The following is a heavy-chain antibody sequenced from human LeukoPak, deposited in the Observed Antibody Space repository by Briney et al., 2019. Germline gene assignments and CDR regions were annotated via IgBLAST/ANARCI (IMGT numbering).Heavy chain of an antibody. CDR1: GFTFSSYW. J-gene: IGHJ4*02. D-gene: IGHD2-8*01. V-gene: IGHV4-39*01. Sequence: PGGSLRLSCAASGFTFSSYWMSWVRQPPGKGLEWIGSIYYSGSTYYNPSLKSRVTISVDTSKNQFSLKLSSVTAADTAVYYCARLELYPRYYFDYWGQGTLVTVSS. CDR2: IYYSGST. CDR3: ARLELYPRYYFDY.